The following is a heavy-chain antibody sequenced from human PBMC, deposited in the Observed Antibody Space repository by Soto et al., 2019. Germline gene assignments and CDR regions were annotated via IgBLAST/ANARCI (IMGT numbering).Heavy chain of an antibody. Sequence: PGGSLRLSCAASGFTFSSYEMNWVRQAPGKGLEWVSYISSSGSTIYYADSVKGRFTISRDNAKNSLYLQMNSLRAEDTAVYYCAREAPAYSSTHRGFDPWGQGPLATVSS. D-gene: IGHD6-13*01. CDR1: GFTFSSYE. V-gene: IGHV3-48*03. CDR2: ISSSGSTI. J-gene: IGHJ5*02. CDR3: AREAPAYSSTHRGFDP.